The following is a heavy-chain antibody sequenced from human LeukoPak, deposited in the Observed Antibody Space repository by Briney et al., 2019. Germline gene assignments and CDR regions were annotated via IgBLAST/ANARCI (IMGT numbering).Heavy chain of an antibody. Sequence: SGGSLRLSCAASGFTFSSYGMSWVRQAPGKGLEWVSAISGSGGSTYYADSVKGRFTISRDNSKNTLYLQMNSLRAEDTAVYYCAKYPPYYDILTNWFDPWGQGTLVTVSS. V-gene: IGHV3-23*01. J-gene: IGHJ5*02. CDR1: GFTFSSYG. CDR3: AKYPPYYDILTNWFDP. D-gene: IGHD3-9*01. CDR2: ISGSGGST.